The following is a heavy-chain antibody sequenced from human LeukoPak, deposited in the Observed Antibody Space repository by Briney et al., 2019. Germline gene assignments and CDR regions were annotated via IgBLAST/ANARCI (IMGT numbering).Heavy chain of an antibody. J-gene: IGHJ4*02. CDR2: ISGSGGTT. CDR1: GFTFGSST. D-gene: IGHD6-13*01. Sequence: GGSLRLSCSASGFTFGSSTMTRVRQAPGKELEWGSGISGSGGTTFYVESVKGRFTISRDHSQRTLYLQMTSLRAEDTAIYYCANGRCWYNWGQGTLVTVSS. CDR3: ANGRCWYN. V-gene: IGHV3-23*01.